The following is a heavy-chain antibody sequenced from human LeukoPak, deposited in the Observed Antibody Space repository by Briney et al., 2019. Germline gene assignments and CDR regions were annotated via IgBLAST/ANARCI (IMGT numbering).Heavy chain of an antibody. J-gene: IGHJ4*02. CDR3: ARGGYFDY. Sequence: SETLSLTCAVYGGSFSGNYWSWICQPPGKGLEWIGEINHSGSTNYNPSLKSRVTISVDTSKNQFSLKLSSVTAADTAVYYCARGGYFDYWGQGTLVTVSS. V-gene: IGHV4-34*01. CDR1: GGSFSGNY. CDR2: INHSGST.